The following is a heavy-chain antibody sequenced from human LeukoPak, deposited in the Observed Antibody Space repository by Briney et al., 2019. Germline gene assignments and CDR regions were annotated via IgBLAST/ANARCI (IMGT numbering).Heavy chain of an antibody. J-gene: IGHJ5*02. Sequence: GGSLRLSCAASGFTFDDYAVHWVRQTPGKGLEWVSGISWNSGSIGYADSMKGRFTISRDNAKNSLYLQMNSLRAEDTALYYCAKDIRTRGKVAAAGTWGQGTLVTVSS. CDR1: GFTFDDYA. CDR3: AKDIRTRGKVAAAGT. V-gene: IGHV3-9*01. D-gene: IGHD6-13*01. CDR2: ISWNSGSI.